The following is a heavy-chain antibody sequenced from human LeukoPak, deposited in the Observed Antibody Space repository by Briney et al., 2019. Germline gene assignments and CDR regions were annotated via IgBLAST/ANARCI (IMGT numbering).Heavy chain of an antibody. J-gene: IGHJ4*02. CDR2: ICSNGGNT. CDR1: GFTFSSYA. Sequence: GGSLRLSCSASGFTFSSYAMHWVRQAPGKGLDYVSAICSNGGNTYCADSVKGRFTISRDNSKNTLYLQMSSLRAEDTAMYYCVKDETTVPAGTYYFDYWGQGTLVTVSS. V-gene: IGHV3-64D*09. CDR3: VKDETTVPAGTYYFDY. D-gene: IGHD4-17*01.